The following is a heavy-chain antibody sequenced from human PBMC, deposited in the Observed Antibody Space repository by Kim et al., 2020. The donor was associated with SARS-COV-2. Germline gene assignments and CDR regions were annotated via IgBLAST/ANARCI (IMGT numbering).Heavy chain of an antibody. CDR2: NE. Sequence: NEKSHQKRRGKVNITRDTSASTAYMELSSLKSEDTAVYYCARDWTFDYWGQGTLVTVSS. J-gene: IGHJ4*02. CDR3: ARDWTFDY. D-gene: IGHD1-1*01. V-gene: IGHV1-3*01.